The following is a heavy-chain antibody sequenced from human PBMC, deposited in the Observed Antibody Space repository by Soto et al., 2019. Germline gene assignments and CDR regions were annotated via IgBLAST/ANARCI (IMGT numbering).Heavy chain of an antibody. CDR3: ARGSSIAGLYYGMDV. V-gene: IGHV4-31*03. Sequence: QVQLQESGPGLVKPSQTLSLTCTVSGGSISSGGYYWTWIRQHPGKGLEWIGYNYYSGITYYNPSLKSRVTISLDTSKNQFSLTLRPVTAADTAVYYCARGSSIAGLYYGMDVWAQGTTVTVSS. J-gene: IGHJ6*02. D-gene: IGHD6-6*01. CDR1: GGSISSGGYY. CDR2: NYYSGIT.